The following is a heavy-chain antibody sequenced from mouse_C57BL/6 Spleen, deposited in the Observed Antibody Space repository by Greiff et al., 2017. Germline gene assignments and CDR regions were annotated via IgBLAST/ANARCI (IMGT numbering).Heavy chain of an antibody. J-gene: IGHJ3*01. CDR3: TRDRGYDGYSQFAY. V-gene: IGHV5-9-1*02. CDR1: GFTFSSYA. CDR2: ISSGGDYI. Sequence: VQLKESGEGLVKPGGSLKLSCAASGFTFSSYAMSWVRQTPEKRLEWVAYISSGGDYIYYADTVKGRFTISRDNARNTLYLQMSSLKSEDTAMYYCTRDRGYDGYSQFAYWGQGTLVTVSA. D-gene: IGHD2-3*01.